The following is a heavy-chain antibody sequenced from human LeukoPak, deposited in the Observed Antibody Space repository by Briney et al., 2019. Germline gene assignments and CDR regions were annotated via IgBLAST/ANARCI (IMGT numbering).Heavy chain of an antibody. V-gene: IGHV3-23*01. CDR1: GFTFSTNA. CDR3: AKTMSRGFRLGELSFDY. CDR2: ISGSGGST. Sequence: PGASLRPSCAASGFTFSTNAMSWGRQAPGKGLEWVSAISGSGGSTYYADSVKGRLTISRDNSKNTLYLQMNSLRAEDTDVYYCAKTMSRGFRLGELSFDYWGQGTLVTVSS. D-gene: IGHD3-16*02. J-gene: IGHJ4*02.